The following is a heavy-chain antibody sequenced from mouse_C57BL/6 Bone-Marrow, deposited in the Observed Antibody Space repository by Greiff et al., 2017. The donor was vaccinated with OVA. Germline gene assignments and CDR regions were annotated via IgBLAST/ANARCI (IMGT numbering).Heavy chain of an antibody. V-gene: IGHV1-19*01. Sequence: VQLQQSGPVLVKPGASVKMSCKASGYTFTDYYMNWVKQSHGKSLEWIGVINPYNGGTSYNQKFKGKATLTVDKSYSTAYMELNSLTSEDSAVYYCARGYYGNYCDYWGQGTTLTGSS. CDR2: INPYNGGT. D-gene: IGHD2-1*01. J-gene: IGHJ2*01. CDR3: ARGYYGNYCDY. CDR1: GYTFTDYY.